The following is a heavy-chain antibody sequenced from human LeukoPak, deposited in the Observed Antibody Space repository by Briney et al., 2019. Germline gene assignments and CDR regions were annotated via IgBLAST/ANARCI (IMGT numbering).Heavy chain of an antibody. Sequence: PSETLSLTCAVSGYSISSGYYWGWIRQPPGKGLEGIGSIRHSGSTYYNPSLKSRVTISVDTSKNQFSLKLSSVTAADTAVYYCARDRAAAAFFDYWGQGTLVTVSS. CDR2: IRHSGST. J-gene: IGHJ4*02. D-gene: IGHD6-13*01. CDR3: ARDRAAAAFFDY. V-gene: IGHV4-38-2*02. CDR1: GYSISSGYY.